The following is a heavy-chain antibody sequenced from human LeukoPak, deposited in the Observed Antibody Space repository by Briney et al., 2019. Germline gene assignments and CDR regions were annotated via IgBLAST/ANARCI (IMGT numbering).Heavy chain of an antibody. Sequence: TFSSYWMSWVRQAPGKGLEWIGSIYYSGSTYYNPSLKSRVTISVDTSKNQFSLKLSSVTAADTAVYYCARHRYYYRSGSYYGAPYYMDVWGKGTTVTISS. CDR2: IYYSGST. CDR1: TFSSYW. D-gene: IGHD3-10*01. J-gene: IGHJ6*03. CDR3: ARHRYYYRSGSYYGAPYYMDV. V-gene: IGHV4-39*01.